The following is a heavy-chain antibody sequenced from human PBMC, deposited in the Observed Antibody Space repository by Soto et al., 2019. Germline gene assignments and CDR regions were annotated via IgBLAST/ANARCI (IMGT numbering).Heavy chain of an antibody. CDR3: ARLDGSGSYSHFDY. CDR2: ISSSSSYT. D-gene: IGHD3-10*01. Sequence: QVQLVESGGGLVKPGGSLRLSCAASGFSFSDNYMSWIRQAPGKGLEWVSYISSSSSYTNYADSVKGRFTISRDDAKNSLYLQMNSLRAEDTAVYYCARLDGSGSYSHFDYWGQGTLVTVSS. J-gene: IGHJ4*02. V-gene: IGHV3-11*05. CDR1: GFSFSDNY.